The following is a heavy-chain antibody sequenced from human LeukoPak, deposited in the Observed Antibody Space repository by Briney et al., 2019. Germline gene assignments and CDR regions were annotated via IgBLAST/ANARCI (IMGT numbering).Heavy chain of an antibody. D-gene: IGHD4-17*01. Sequence: SETLSLTCTVSGGSISSSSYYWRWIRQPPGKGLEWIGTIFYSGSTYYNPSLKSRVTISVDTSKNQFSLKLSSVTAADPAVYYCARHDYGDSNWFTHWGQGTLVTVSS. CDR2: IFYSGST. CDR3: ARHDYGDSNWFTH. CDR1: GGSISSSSYY. V-gene: IGHV4-39*01. J-gene: IGHJ5*02.